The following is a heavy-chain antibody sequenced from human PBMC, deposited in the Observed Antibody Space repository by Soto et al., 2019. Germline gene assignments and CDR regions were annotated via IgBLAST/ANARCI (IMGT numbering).Heavy chain of an antibody. J-gene: IGHJ3*02. V-gene: IGHV1-18*01. CDR2: ISAYNGNT. CDR1: GYTFTSYG. Sequence: QVQLVQSGAEVKKPRASVKVSCKASGYTFTSYGISWVRQAPGQGLEWMGWISAYNGNTNYAQKLQGRVTMTTDTSTSTAYMERRSLRSDDTAVYYCAIDYMVRDPNLAFDIWGKGTMVTVSS. D-gene: IGHD3-10*01. CDR3: AIDYMVRDPNLAFDI.